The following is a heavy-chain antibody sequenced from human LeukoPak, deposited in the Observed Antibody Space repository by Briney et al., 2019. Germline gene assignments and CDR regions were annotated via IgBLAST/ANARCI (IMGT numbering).Heavy chain of an antibody. CDR3: ARGSSSCFDY. CDR2: ISGSSSYI. J-gene: IGHJ4*02. V-gene: IGHV3-21*01. Sequence: GGSLRLSCAASGFTFSSYSMSWVRQAPGKGLEWVSSISGSSSYIYYADSVKGRFTISRDNAKNPLYLQMNSLRAEDTAVYYCARGSSSCFDYWGQGTLVTVSS. D-gene: IGHD2-2*01. CDR1: GFTFSSYS.